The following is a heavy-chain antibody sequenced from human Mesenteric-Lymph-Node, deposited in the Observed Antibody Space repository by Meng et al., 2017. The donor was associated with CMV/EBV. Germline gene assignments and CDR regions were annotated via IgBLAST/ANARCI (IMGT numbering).Heavy chain of an antibody. D-gene: IGHD3-10*01. CDR1: GFTFSTYW. V-gene: IGHV3-74*01. CDR3: ARDVLPKANYYGMDV. J-gene: IGHJ6*02. CDR2: INSDGSST. Sequence: GESLKISCAASGFTFSTYWMHWVRQAPGKGLVWVSRINSDGSSTSYADSVKGRFTISRDNAKNTLYLQMNSLRAEDTAVYYCARDVLPKANYYGMDVWGQGTTVTVSS.